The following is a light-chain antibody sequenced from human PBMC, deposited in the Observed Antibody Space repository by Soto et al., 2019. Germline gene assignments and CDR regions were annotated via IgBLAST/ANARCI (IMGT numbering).Light chain of an antibody. CDR3: QVRDVWPS. CDR1: QSVSTS. Sequence: IVLTQSPATLALSPGERAVLSCRASQSVSTSLAWYQHKPGQAPRLFIYDASKRAPGIPARFSGSGSGTDFTLTISSLEPEDFAVYYCQVRDVWPSFGQGTKV. V-gene: IGKV3-11*01. CDR2: DAS. J-gene: IGKJ1*01.